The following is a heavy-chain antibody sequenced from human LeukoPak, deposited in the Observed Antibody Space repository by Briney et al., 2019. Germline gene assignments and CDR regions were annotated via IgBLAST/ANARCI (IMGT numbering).Heavy chain of an antibody. CDR3: ARGKYRTYYYDSTAFDI. V-gene: IGHV4-61*02. D-gene: IGHD3-22*01. CDR2: IYTSGST. Sequence: PSETLSLTCTVSGGSISSGSYYWSWIRQPAGKGLEWIGRIYTSGSTNYNPTLKSRVTISVGTSKNQFSLKLSSVTAADTAVYYCARGKYRTYYYDSTAFDIWGQGTMVTVSS. CDR1: GGSISSGSYY. J-gene: IGHJ3*02.